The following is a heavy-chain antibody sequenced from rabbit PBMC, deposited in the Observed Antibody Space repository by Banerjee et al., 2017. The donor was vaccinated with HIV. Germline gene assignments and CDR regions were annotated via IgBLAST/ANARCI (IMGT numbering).Heavy chain of an antibody. CDR3: ARRVIGGGYDLSFDL. CDR2: ISTGDGIT. CDR1: GFSFSTSYY. D-gene: IGHD1-1*01. J-gene: IGHJ4*01. V-gene: IGHV1S45*01. Sequence: QEQLVESRGGLVQPEGSLTLTCTASGFSFSTSYYMCWVRQAPGKGLEWIGCISTGDGITYYASWVNGRFTISKTSSTTVTLQMTSLTAADTATYFCARRVIGGGYDLSFDLWGPGTLVTVS.